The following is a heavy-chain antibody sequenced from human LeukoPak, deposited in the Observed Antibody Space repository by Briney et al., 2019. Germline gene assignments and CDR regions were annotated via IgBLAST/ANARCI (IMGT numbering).Heavy chain of an antibody. J-gene: IGHJ5*02. V-gene: IGHV1-18*01. Sequence: ASVKVSCKASGYTLTSYGISWVRQAPGQGLEWMGWISAYNGNTNYAQKLQGRVTMTTDTSTSTAYMELRSLRSDDTAVYYCARMSGYCSGDSCYGNNWFDPWGQGTLVTVSS. CDR1: GYTLTSYG. CDR2: ISAYNGNT. CDR3: ARMSGYCSGDSCYGNNWFDP. D-gene: IGHD2-15*01.